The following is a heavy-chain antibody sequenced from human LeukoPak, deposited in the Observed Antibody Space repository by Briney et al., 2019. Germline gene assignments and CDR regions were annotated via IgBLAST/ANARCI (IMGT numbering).Heavy chain of an antibody. CDR3: ASEDCSGGSCYLDY. CDR2: IKQDGSEK. V-gene: IGHV3-7*01. D-gene: IGHD2-15*01. J-gene: IGHJ4*02. Sequence: GESLRLSCAASGFTFSSYWMSWVRQAPGKGLERVANIKQDGSEKYYVDSVKGRFTISRDNAKNSLYLQMNSLRAEDTAVYYCASEDCSGGSCYLDYWGQGTLVTVSS. CDR1: GFTFSSYW.